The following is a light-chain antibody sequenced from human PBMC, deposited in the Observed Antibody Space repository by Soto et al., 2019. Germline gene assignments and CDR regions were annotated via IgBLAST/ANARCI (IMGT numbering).Light chain of an antibody. CDR2: GAS. CDR3: QQYGSSPWT. Sequence: EIVLTQSPGTLSLSPGERAPLPCRASQSVSSTYLAWYQQKPAQAPRLLIYGASSRATGIPDRFSGSGSGTDFTLTISRLEPEDFAVYYCQQYGSSPWTFGQGTKVEIK. CDR1: QSVSSTY. V-gene: IGKV3-20*01. J-gene: IGKJ1*01.